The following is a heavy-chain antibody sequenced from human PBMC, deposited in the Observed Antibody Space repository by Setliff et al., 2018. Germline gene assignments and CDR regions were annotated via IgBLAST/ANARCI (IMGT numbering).Heavy chain of an antibody. V-gene: IGHV4-34*01. D-gene: IGHD4-4*01. J-gene: IGHJ6*03. CDR1: GGSFSGYY. CDR3: ARAYSYYYYYMDV. CDR2: INHSGST. Sequence: SETLSLTCAVYGGSFSGYYWSWIRQPPGKGLEWIGEINHSGSTNYNPSLKSRVTISVDTSKNQFSLKLSSVTAADTAVYYCARAYSYYYYYMDVWGKGTTVTFSS.